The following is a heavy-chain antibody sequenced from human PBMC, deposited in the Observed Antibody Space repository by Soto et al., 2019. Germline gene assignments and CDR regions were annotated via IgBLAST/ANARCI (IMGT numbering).Heavy chain of an antibody. CDR2: TSYDGSNN. D-gene: IGHD3-16*01. Sequence: QVQLVESGGGVVQPGTSLRLSCVGSGFTFRSSVIHWVRQAPGKGLGWVALTSYDGSNNFYGDSVKARFTISRDNSRNTVEVQMDSLRLEGTALYYCARWGTTGGLDVWGQGTLVSVSS. V-gene: IGHV3-33*05. CDR3: ARWGTTGGLDV. J-gene: IGHJ4*02. CDR1: GFTFRSSV.